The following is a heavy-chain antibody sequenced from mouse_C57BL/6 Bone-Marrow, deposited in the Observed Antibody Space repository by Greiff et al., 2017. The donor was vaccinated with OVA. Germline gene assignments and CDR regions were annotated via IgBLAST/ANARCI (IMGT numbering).Heavy chain of an antibody. D-gene: IGHD1-1*01. CDR3: TYSGSSYGFAY. CDR1: GYTFTDYE. J-gene: IGHJ3*01. Sequence: VQLQQSGAELVRPGASVTLSCKASGYTFTDYEMHWVKQTPVHGLEWIGAIDPETGGTAYNQKFKGKAILTADKSCSTAYMDLRRLTSEDSAVYYCTYSGSSYGFAYWGQGTLVTVSA. CDR2: IDPETGGT. V-gene: IGHV1-15*01.